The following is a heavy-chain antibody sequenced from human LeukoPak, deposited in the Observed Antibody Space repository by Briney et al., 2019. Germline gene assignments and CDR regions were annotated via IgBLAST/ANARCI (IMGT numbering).Heavy chain of an antibody. CDR2: ISSSGGTI. Sequence: PGGSLRLSCAASGLTFSDYCMSWIRQTPGKGLEWVSCISSSGGTIYYADSVKGRFTISRDNAKNSLYLQMNSLRAEDTAVYYCARDRDSNYRFDSWGQGTLVTVSS. V-gene: IGHV3-11*01. CDR1: GLTFSDYC. CDR3: ARDRDSNYRFDS. D-gene: IGHD4-11*01. J-gene: IGHJ4*02.